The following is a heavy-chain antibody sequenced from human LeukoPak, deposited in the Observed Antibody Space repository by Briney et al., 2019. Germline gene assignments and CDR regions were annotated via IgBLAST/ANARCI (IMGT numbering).Heavy chain of an antibody. D-gene: IGHD4-23*01. J-gene: IGHJ3*02. CDR2: ITPILGTA. V-gene: IGHV1-69*10. CDR1: GRTFSTYA. CDR3: ARSLIASGGSHDAFDI. Sequence: ASVKVSCNAAGRTFSTYAISSVRQAPGQRLKWRGGITPILGTANYAQKFQGRGTINAEQATSTAYTALSSLRSEDTAVYYCARSLIASGGSHDAFDIWGQGTMVTISS.